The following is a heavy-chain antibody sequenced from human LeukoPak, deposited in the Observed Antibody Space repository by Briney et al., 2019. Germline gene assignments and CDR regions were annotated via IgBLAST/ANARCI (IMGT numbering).Heavy chain of an antibody. V-gene: IGHV3-43*02. CDR2: IRADGATT. J-gene: IGHJ4*02. CDR3: ARDNTGSYEY. Sequence: GGSLRLSCAATGFTFSDYDMHWVRQAPGKGLEWVSLIRADGATTRYTDSVKGRFTISRDNSKDSLYLQMNSLRTEDTALYYCARDNTGSYEYWGQGTLVTVSP. CDR1: GFTFSDYD. D-gene: IGHD1-26*01.